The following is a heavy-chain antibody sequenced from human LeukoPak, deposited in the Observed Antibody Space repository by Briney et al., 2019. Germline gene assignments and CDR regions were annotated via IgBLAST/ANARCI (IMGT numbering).Heavy chain of an antibody. D-gene: IGHD4-23*01. CDR1: GYSFTSYW. V-gene: IGHV5-51*01. CDR2: IYPSDSDT. Sequence: GESLKISCKGSGYSFTSYWIGWVRQMPGKGLEWMGIIYPSDSDTRYSPSFQGQVTISADKSISTAYLQWSSLKASDTAMYYCARSLDYGGNVSWFDPWGQGTLVTVSS. J-gene: IGHJ5*02. CDR3: ARSLDYGGNVSWFDP.